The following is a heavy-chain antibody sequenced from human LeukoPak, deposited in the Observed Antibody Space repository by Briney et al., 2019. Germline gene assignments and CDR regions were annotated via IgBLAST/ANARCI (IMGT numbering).Heavy chain of an antibody. CDR1: GYTFTSYY. CDR2: INPSGGST. D-gene: IGHD6-13*01. CDR3: ARAAAGTGHFDP. V-gene: IGHV1-46*01. J-gene: IGHJ5*02. Sequence: ASVKVSCKASGYTFTSYYMHWVRQAPGQGLEWVGIINPSGGSTSYAQKFQGRVTMTRDMSTSTVYMELSSLRSEDTAVYYCARAAAGTGHFDPWGQGTLVTVSS.